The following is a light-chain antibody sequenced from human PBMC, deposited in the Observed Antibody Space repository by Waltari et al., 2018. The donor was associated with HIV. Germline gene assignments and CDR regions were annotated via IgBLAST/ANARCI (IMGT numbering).Light chain of an antibody. CDR1: QSNSKW. CDR3: QQYTTYSGT. J-gene: IGKJ1*01. V-gene: IGKV1-5*03. CDR2: ETS. Sequence: DIQMTQSPSTLSASVGDRATITCRTSQSNSKWLAWYQQKPGKAPKLLMYETSTLAGGVPSRFSGSGSGTEFILTVSSLQPDDFATYYCQQYTTYSGTFGQGTKVEIK.